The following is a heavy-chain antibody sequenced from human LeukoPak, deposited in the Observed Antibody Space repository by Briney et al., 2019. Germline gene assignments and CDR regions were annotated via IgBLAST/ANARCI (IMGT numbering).Heavy chain of an antibody. V-gene: IGHV3-23*01. D-gene: IGHD3-9*01. Sequence: GGSLRLSCAASGFIFSNYGMNWVRQAPGKGLEWVSGISPRGDITYYADSVKGQFTVSRDNSKNTLYLQMNSLRAEDTAVYYCAKVLKVIDYWGQGTLVTVSS. CDR3: AKVLKVIDY. CDR2: ISPRGDIT. J-gene: IGHJ4*02. CDR1: GFIFSNYG.